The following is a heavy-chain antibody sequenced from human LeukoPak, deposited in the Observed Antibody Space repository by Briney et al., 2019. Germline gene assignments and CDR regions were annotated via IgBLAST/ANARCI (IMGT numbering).Heavy chain of an antibody. V-gene: IGHV1-69*08. CDR3: ARVNLRGSNYNWFDP. CDR2: ITPVIETA. Sequence: SVKVSCKTSGGTFLSHTFSWVRQAPGKGLEWMGKITPVIETANYAQTLQGRVSIYADKSTTTVYMDLSGLRPDDTAVYYCARVNLRGSNYNWFDPWGKGTRVTVSS. D-gene: IGHD3-10*01. CDR1: GGTFLSHT. J-gene: IGHJ5*02.